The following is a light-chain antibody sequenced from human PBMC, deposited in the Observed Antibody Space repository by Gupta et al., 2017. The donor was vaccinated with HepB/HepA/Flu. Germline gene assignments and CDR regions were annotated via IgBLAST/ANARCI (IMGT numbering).Light chain of an antibody. CDR1: SLRSYY. CDR2: GKN. V-gene: IGLV3-19*01. J-gene: IGLJ2*01. Sequence: SSELTQDPAVSVALGQTVRITCQGDSLRSYYASWYQQKPGQAPVLVIYGKNNRPSGIPDRFACYSAGKTASSNIRVAQAEDEAYYSGTSGDSRGNHWVFGGGTKLTVL. CDR3: TSGDSRGNHWV.